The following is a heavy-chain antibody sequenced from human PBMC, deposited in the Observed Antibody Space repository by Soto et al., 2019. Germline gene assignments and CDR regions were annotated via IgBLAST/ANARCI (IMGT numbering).Heavy chain of an antibody. D-gene: IGHD6-6*01. CDR1: GFTFSSYA. J-gene: IGHJ4*02. Sequence: PGGSLRLSCAASGFTFSSYAMHWVRQAPGKGLEWVSAISCDGSSTYYADSVKGRFTISRDNSKNTLYLQMNSLRAEDTAVYYCAKGYKDMAARPVDYWGQGTLVTVSS. V-gene: IGHV3-30*04. CDR3: AKGYKDMAARPVDY. CDR2: ISCDGSST.